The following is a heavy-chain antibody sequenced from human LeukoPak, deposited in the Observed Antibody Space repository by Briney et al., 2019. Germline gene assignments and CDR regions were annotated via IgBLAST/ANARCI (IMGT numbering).Heavy chain of an antibody. D-gene: IGHD3-16*01. CDR1: GGSFSGYY. Sequence: SETLSLTCAVYGGSFSGYYWSWIRQPPGKGLEWIGEINHSGSTNYNPSLKSRVTISVDTSKNQFSLKLSSVTAADTAVYYCARDLRGIDPSGPGTLVTVSS. J-gene: IGHJ5*02. V-gene: IGHV4-34*01. CDR2: INHSGST. CDR3: ARDLRGIDP.